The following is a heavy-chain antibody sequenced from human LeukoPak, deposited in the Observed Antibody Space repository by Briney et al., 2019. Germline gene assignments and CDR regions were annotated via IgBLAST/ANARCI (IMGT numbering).Heavy chain of an antibody. J-gene: IGHJ4*02. CDR2: INHSGST. CDR3: ARWIAVAGHFDY. Sequence: SETLSLTCAVYGGSFSGYYWSWIRQPPGKGLEWIGEINHSGSTNYNPSLKSRVTISVDTSKNQFSLKLSSVTAADTAVYYCARWIAVAGHFDYWGQGTLVTVSS. D-gene: IGHD6-19*01. V-gene: IGHV4-34*01. CDR1: GGSFSGYY.